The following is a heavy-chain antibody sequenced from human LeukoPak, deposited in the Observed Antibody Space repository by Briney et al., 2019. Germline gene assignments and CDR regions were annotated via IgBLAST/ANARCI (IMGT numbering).Heavy chain of an antibody. J-gene: IGHJ4*02. CDR1: GGSISSSSYY. V-gene: IGHV4-39*07. CDR2: MYYSGST. Sequence: SSETLSLTCTVSGGSISSSSYYWGWIRQPPGKGLEWIGSMYYSGSTYYNPSLKSRVIISVDTSKNQFSLKLSSVTAADTAVYYCARDGTGYWGQGTLVTVSS. CDR3: ARDGTGY. D-gene: IGHD1-7*01.